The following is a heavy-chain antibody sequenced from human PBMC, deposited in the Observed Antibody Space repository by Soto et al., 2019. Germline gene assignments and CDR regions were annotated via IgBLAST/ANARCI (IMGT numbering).Heavy chain of an antibody. CDR2: IYHSGST. V-gene: IGHV4-30-2*01. Sequence: TLSLTCAVSGGSISSGGYSWSWIRQPPGKGLEWIGYIYHSGSTYYNPSLKSRVTMSVDRSKNQFSLKLSSVTAADTAVYYCARCITMVRGVIIEYYFDYWGQGTLVTVSS. CDR1: GGSISSGGYS. CDR3: ARCITMVRGVIIEYYFDY. D-gene: IGHD3-10*01. J-gene: IGHJ4*02.